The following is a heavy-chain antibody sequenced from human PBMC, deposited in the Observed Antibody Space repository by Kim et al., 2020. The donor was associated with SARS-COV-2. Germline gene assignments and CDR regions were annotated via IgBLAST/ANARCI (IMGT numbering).Heavy chain of an antibody. Sequence: SETLSLTCTVSGGSIRSYYWSWIRQPPGKGLEWIGNIYYSGSTKYNPSLKSRVTISVDTSKNQFSLKLTSVTAADTAVYYCARGQGDYYGSSGYPNWFDPWGQGTLVTVSS. CDR2: IYYSGST. D-gene: IGHD3-22*01. CDR3: ARGQGDYYGSSGYPNWFDP. V-gene: IGHV4-59*01. CDR1: GGSIRSYY. J-gene: IGHJ5*02.